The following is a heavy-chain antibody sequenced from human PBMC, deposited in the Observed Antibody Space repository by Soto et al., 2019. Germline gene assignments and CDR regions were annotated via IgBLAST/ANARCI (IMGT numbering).Heavy chain of an antibody. CDR3: ARVAYSHGYFDY. CDR2: IKPDGSEK. Sequence: VQLQQWGAGLVKPSETLSLSCGVDGGSFSGYFWSWIRQPPGRGLEWVANIKPDGSEKYYVGSVKGRFTITRDNGKNSLYLQMNSLRAEDTALYYCARVAYSHGYFDYWGQGTLVTVSS. D-gene: IGHD5-18*01. V-gene: IGHV3-7*03. J-gene: IGHJ4*02. CDR1: GGSFSGYF.